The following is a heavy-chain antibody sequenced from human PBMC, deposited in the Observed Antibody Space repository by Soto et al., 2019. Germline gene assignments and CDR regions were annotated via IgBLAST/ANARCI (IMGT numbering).Heavy chain of an antibody. V-gene: IGHV1-2*02. J-gene: IGHJ6*02. Sequence: QVQLVQSGAEVKKPGASVKVSCKASGYTFTGYYMHWVRQAPGQGLEWMGWINPNSGGTNYAQKFQGMVTMTRDTSISTAYMELSRLRSDDTAVYYCASYCSGGSCYSDYYYGMDVWGQGTTVTVSS. CDR3: ASYCSGGSCYSDYYYGMDV. CDR1: GYTFTGYY. CDR2: INPNSGGT. D-gene: IGHD2-15*01.